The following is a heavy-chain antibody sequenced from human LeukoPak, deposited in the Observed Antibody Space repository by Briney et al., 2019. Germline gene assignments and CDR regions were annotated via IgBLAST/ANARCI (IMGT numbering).Heavy chain of an antibody. V-gene: IGHV4-34*01. J-gene: IGHJ3*02. CDR2: INHSGST. Sequence: PSETLSLTCALYGGSFRGYYWTWIRQPPGKGLGWIGEINHSGSTNYSPSLKSRVTISLDTSKNQFSLKLTSVTAADTAVYYCARGSRLTGTFDIWGQGTMVTVSS. D-gene: IGHD3-9*01. CDR3: ARGSRLTGTFDI. CDR1: GGSFRGYY.